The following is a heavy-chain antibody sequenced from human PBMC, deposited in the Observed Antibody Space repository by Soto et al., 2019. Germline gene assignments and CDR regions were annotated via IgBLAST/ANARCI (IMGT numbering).Heavy chain of an antibody. Sequence: SVKVSCKASGGTFSSYAISWVRQAPGQGLEWMGGIIPIFGTANYAQKFQGRVTITADESTSTAYMELSSLRSEDTAVYYCARGVACSSTSCYYYYGMDVWGQGTTVTSP. D-gene: IGHD2-2*01. CDR1: GGTFSSYA. J-gene: IGHJ6*02. CDR3: ARGVACSSTSCYYYYGMDV. CDR2: IIPIFGTA. V-gene: IGHV1-69*13.